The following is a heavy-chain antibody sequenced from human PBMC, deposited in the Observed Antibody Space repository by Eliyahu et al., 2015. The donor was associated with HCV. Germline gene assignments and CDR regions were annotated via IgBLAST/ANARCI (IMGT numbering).Heavy chain of an antibody. CDR3: ARGTPNPSGSGWYLDS. CDR1: GGSFSGYX. J-gene: IGHJ4*02. CDR2: INXSGST. V-gene: IGHV4-34*01. D-gene: IGHD6-19*01. Sequence: QVPLQQWGAGLLKPSETLSLTCAVYGGSFSGYXWSWIXQPPGKAVEWIGEINXSGSTNYNPSLKSRVTIVVDTSKNQFSLRLRSVTAADTAVYFCARGTPNPSGSGWYLDSWGRGTLVTVSS.